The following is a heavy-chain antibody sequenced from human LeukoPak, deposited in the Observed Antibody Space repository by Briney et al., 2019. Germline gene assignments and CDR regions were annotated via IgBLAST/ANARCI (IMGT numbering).Heavy chain of an antibody. D-gene: IGHD7-27*01. Sequence: GGSLRLSCAASGFTSTNYAMSRVRQAPGQELEWVSTISDSGGTTYLADSVKGRFTISRDNSENTLYLQMSSLRAEDTGVYYWARGPLGDYWGEGTLVAVSS. V-gene: IGHV3-23*01. CDR3: ARGPLGDY. J-gene: IGHJ4*02. CDR2: ISDSGGTT. CDR1: GFTSTNYA.